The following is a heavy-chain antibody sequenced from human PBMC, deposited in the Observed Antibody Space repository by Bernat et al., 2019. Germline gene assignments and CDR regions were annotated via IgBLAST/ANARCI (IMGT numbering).Heavy chain of an antibody. V-gene: IGHV4-39*01. CDR2: IYYSGST. J-gene: IGHJ5*02. Sequence: QLQLQESGPGLVKPSETLSLTCTVSGGSISSSSYYWGWIRQPPGKGLEWIGSIYYSGSTYYNPSLKSRVTISVDTSKNQVSLKLSSVTAADTAVYYCARRASYDYGDYDGSGWFDPWGQGTLVTVSS. D-gene: IGHD4-17*01. CDR3: ARRASYDYGDYDGSGWFDP. CDR1: GGSISSSSYY.